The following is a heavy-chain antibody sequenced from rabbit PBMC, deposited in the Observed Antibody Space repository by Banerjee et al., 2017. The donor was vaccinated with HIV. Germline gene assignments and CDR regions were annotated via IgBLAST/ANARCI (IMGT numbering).Heavy chain of an antibody. D-gene: IGHD6-1*01. J-gene: IGHJ4*01. CDR2: ITYGGST. CDR1: GFSFSNGYV. Sequence: QEQLEESGGDLVKPGASLTLTCTASGFSFSNGYVMCWVRQAPGKGLEWIGYITYGGSTFYASWAKGRFTISRTSTTVTLQMTSLTAADTATYFCARESGSAGAGYALGGPGTLVTVS. CDR3: ARESGSAGAGYAL. V-gene: IGHV1S45*01.